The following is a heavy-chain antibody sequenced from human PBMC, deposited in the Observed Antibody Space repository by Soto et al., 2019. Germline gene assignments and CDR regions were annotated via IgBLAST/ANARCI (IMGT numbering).Heavy chain of an antibody. CDR3: AAEYSGYDLGMKSYFDY. D-gene: IGHD5-12*01. CDR2: IVVGSGNT. Sequence: ASVKVSCKASGFTFTSSAVQWVRQARGQRLEWIGWIVVGSGNTNYAQKFQERVTITRDMSTSTAYMELSSLRSEDTAVYYCAAEYSGYDLGMKSYFDYWGQGTLVTVSS. CDR1: GFTFTSSA. V-gene: IGHV1-58*01. J-gene: IGHJ4*02.